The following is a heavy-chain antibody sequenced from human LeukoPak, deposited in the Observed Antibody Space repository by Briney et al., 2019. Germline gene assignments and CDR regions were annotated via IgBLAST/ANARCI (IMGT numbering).Heavy chain of an antibody. V-gene: IGHV3-30*17. CDR1: EFTFSNYA. CDR2: VSSHGNDG. CDR3: TRDAYNFNDFDY. Sequence: GGSLRLSCAVSEFTFSNYAMHWVRQPPGKGLEWVAVVSSHGNDGYYADSVRGRFTISRDNSKNTLYLQIDSLRLEDTAIYYCTRDAYNFNDFDYWGQGTLVTVPS. D-gene: IGHD5-24*01. J-gene: IGHJ4*02.